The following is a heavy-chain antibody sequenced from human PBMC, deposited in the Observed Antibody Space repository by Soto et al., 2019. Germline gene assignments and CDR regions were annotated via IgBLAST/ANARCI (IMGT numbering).Heavy chain of an antibody. CDR2: IYNTGST. D-gene: IGHD2-15*01. CDR1: GGSISTSIYH. CDR3: ASPGRRVDTDLVTPFDK. V-gene: IGHV4-39*01. J-gene: IGHJ4*02. Sequence: PSETLSLTCTVSGGSISTSIYHWGWIRQPPGKGLEWIGSIYNTGSTYYNPSLKSRVTISVDTSKNQFSLRLSSVTAADTALYFCASPGRRVDTDLVTPFDKWGLGTLVTVSS.